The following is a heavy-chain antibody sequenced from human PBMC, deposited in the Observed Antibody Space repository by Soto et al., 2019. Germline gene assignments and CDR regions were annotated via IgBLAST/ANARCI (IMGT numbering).Heavy chain of an antibody. D-gene: IGHD3-10*01. CDR3: ARVDGVAYYFDY. Sequence: TLSLTCAVSGGSISSGGYSWSWIRQPPGKGLEWIGYIYHSGSTYYNPSLKSRVTISVDRSKNQFSLKLSSVTAADTAVYYCARVDGVAYYFDYWGQGTLVTVSS. V-gene: IGHV4-30-2*01. J-gene: IGHJ4*02. CDR2: IYHSGST. CDR1: GGSISSGGYS.